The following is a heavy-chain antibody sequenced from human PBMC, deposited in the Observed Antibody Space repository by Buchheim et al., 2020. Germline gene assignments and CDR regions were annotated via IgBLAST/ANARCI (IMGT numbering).Heavy chain of an antibody. CDR1: GFTVSSHY. J-gene: IGHJ6*02. CDR2: IYQGGTI. V-gene: IGHV3-66*01. D-gene: IGHD3-22*01. CDR3: ARRDSSRGMDV. Sequence: EVHLVESGGALVQPGGSLRLSCAASGFTVSSHYITWVRQAPGKGLEWVSAIYQGGTIYYADSVRGRFTISRDNAKNSLYLQMNSLRDEDTAVYYCARRDSSRGMDVWGQGTT.